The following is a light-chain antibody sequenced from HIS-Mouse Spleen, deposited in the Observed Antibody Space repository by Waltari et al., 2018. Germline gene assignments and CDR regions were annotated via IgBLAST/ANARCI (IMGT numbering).Light chain of an antibody. V-gene: IGKV1-5*03. CDR2: KSS. J-gene: IGKJ1*01. CDR3: QQYNSYSRT. Sequence: DIQMTQSPSTLSASVGDRVTITCRASQSISSWLAWYQQKPGKALKLLIYKSSSLESGGPSRFSGSGSGTEFTLTISSLQPDDFATYYCQQYNSYSRTFGQGTKVEIK. CDR1: QSISSW.